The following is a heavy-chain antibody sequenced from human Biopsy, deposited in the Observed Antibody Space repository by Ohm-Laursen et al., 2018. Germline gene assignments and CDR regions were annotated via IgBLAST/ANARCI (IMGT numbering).Heavy chain of an antibody. CDR1: GDSISSNY. CDR3: ARATNSTGWPYYYFYGMDV. D-gene: IGHD2/OR15-2a*01. V-gene: IGHV4-59*01. J-gene: IGHJ6*02. Sequence: GTLSLTCTVSGDSISSNYWSWIRQTPGKGLEWIGYIYYSGSTNYNPSLKSRVTISVDTSKNQFSLRLNSVTAADTAVYYCARATNSTGWPYYYFYGMDVWGQGTTVTVSS. CDR2: IYYSGST.